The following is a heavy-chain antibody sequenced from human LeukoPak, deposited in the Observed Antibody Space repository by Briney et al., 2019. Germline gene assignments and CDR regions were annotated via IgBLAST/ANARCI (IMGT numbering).Heavy chain of an antibody. D-gene: IGHD3-22*01. V-gene: IGHV3-7*03. CDR1: GSTFSSKW. Sequence: GGSLRLSWVASGSTFSSKWVSWVRQAPGKGLEWVGNIQLDGSDTYPVASVKGRFTISRDNSKNTLYLQMNSLRAEDPDVYKWAKRDIVMVMATGSATQYWGERKLFTASS. CDR2: IQLDGSDT. CDR3: AKRDIVMVMATGSATQY. J-gene: IGHJ4*02.